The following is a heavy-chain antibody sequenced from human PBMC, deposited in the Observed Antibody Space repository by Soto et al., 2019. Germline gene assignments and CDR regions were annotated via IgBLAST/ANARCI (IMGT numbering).Heavy chain of an antibody. CDR3: ARYLQPLGAMHV. V-gene: IGHV1-69*01. CDR1: GGTFSSYA. J-gene: IGHJ6*02. CDR2: IIPIFGKA. D-gene: IGHD1-1*01. Sequence: QVQLVQSGAEVKKPGSSVKVSCKASGGTFSSYAISWVRQAPGQGLEWMGGIIPIFGKANYAQKFQGRVTIPADESTSTAYMELSSLRSEDTAVYYCARYLQPLGAMHVWGQGTTVTVSS.